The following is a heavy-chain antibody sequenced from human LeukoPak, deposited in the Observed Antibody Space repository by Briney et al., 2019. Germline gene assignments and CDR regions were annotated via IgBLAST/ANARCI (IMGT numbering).Heavy chain of an antibody. J-gene: IGHJ4*02. CDR2: ISGSGGST. D-gene: IGHD2-2*01. V-gene: IGHV3-23*01. Sequence: RGSLRLSCAASGFTFSSYAMSWVRQAPGKGLEWVSAISGSGGSTYYADSVKGRFTISRDNSKNTLYLQMNSLRAEDTAVYYCAKDSFSSTSCLFDYWGQGTLVTVSS. CDR1: GFTFSSYA. CDR3: AKDSFSSTSCLFDY.